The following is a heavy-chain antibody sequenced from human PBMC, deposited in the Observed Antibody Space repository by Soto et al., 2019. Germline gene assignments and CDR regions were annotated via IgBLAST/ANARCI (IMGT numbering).Heavy chain of an antibody. J-gene: IGHJ3*02. D-gene: IGHD3-16*01. V-gene: IGHV4-30-4*01. CDR3: ARNDYDYVWESPGGDAFDI. CDR1: GGSISSGDYY. CDR2: IYNSGTT. Sequence: QVQLQESGPGLVKPSQTLSLTCTVSGGSISSGDYYWNWIRQPPGKGLEWIGFIYNSGTTYYNPSLKSRLTISLDTSKNQFSLNLTSVTAADTAVYYCARNDYDYVWESPGGDAFDIWGQGTLITVSS.